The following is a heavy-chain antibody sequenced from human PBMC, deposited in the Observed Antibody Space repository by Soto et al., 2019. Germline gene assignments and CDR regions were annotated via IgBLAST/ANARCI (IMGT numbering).Heavy chain of an antibody. Sequence: EVQLVESGGGLVKPGGSLRLSCAASGFTFSSYSMNWVRQAPGKGLEWVSSISSSSSYIYYADSVKGRFTISRDNAKNSLYLQMNSLRAEDTAVYYCARVLRGAAGTLGGDYYYYYMDVWGKGTTVTVSS. CDR3: ARVLRGAAGTLGGDYYYYYMDV. J-gene: IGHJ6*03. D-gene: IGHD6-13*01. V-gene: IGHV3-21*01. CDR1: GFTFSSYS. CDR2: ISSSSSYI.